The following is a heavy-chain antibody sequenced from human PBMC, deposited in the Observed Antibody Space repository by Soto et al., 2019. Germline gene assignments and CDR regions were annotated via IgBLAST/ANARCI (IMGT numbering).Heavy chain of an antibody. Sequence: SETLSLTCAVYGGSFSGYYWSWIRQPPGKGLEWIGEINHSGSTNYNPSLKSRVTISVDTSKNQFSLKLSSVTAADTAVYYCARWGYDYVWGSYRYYYYGMDVWGQGTTVTVYS. D-gene: IGHD3-16*02. CDR2: INHSGST. J-gene: IGHJ6*02. CDR3: ARWGYDYVWGSYRYYYYGMDV. V-gene: IGHV4-34*01. CDR1: GGSFSGYY.